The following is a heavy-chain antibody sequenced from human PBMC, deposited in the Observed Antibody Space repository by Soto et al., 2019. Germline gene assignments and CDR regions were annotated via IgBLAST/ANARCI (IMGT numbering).Heavy chain of an antibody. CDR3: ASLSAPVDF. V-gene: IGHV3-74*01. CDR1: GFTFSSYW. J-gene: IGHJ4*02. CDR2: IDTDGNSR. D-gene: IGHD2-2*01. Sequence: PGGSLRLSCVASGFTFSSYWMHWLRQAPGRELVWVSEIDTDGNSRNYADSVKGRFPISSDNAKNTLYLQMNSLTAEYMAVYFCASLSAPVDFWGRGPLVTVSS.